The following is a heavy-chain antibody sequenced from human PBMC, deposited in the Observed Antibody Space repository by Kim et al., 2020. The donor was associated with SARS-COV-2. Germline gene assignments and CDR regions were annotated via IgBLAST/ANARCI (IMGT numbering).Heavy chain of an antibody. D-gene: IGHD1-26*01. J-gene: IGHJ4*02. CDR3: AKDTGPFIVGGAFDY. V-gene: IGHV3-9*01. Sequence: GGSLRLSCAASGFTFGDYAMHWVRQAPGKGLEWVSGISWNSGSIGYADSVKGRFTISRDNAKNSLYLQMNSLRAVDTALYYCAKDTGPFIVGGAFDYWGQGTLVTVSS. CDR1: GFTFGDYA. CDR2: ISWNSGSI.